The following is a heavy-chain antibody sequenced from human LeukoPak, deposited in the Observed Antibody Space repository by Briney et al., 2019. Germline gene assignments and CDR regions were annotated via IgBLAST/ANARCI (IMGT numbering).Heavy chain of an antibody. D-gene: IGHD6-19*01. Sequence: ETLSLTCTVSSGSISTSNYYWGWVRQPPGKALEWIGNIFYSGSTYYSPSLKSRVTISLDTSKKQFSLKLTSVTAADTAMYYCASIYSSGFYFDYWGQGILVSVSS. V-gene: IGHV4-39*07. J-gene: IGHJ4*02. CDR2: IFYSGST. CDR1: SGSISTSNYY. CDR3: ASIYSSGFYFDY.